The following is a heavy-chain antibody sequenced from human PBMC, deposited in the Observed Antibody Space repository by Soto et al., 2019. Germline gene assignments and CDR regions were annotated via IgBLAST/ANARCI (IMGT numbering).Heavy chain of an antibody. CDR3: VRDNWSDRTLFDY. Sequence: AQLVESGGGVVQPGRSLGLSCAASGFTFSRYAMHWVRQAPGKGLEWVALITSDGSRRDYADSVKGRFTISRDNSKNTLYFQMNSLRPEDTAVYYCVRDNWSDRTLFDYWGQGTLVTVAS. CDR2: ITSDGSRR. D-gene: IGHD1-20*01. J-gene: IGHJ4*02. CDR1: GFTFSRYA. V-gene: IGHV3-30*14.